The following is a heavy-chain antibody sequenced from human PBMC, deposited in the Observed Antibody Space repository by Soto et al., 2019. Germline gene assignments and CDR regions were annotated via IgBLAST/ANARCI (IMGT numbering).Heavy chain of an antibody. CDR3: ARDTYDFWSGYYSY. Sequence: ASVKVSCKASGYTFTGYYVHWVRQAPGQGLEWMGWINPNSGGTNYAQKFQGWVTMTRDTSISTAYMELSRLRSDDTAVYYCARDTYDFWSGYYSYWGQGTLVTVSS. CDR2: INPNSGGT. J-gene: IGHJ4*02. D-gene: IGHD3-3*01. V-gene: IGHV1-2*04. CDR1: GYTFTGYY.